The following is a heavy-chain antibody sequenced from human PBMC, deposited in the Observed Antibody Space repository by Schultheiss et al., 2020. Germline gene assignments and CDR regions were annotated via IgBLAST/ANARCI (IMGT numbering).Heavy chain of an antibody. V-gene: IGHV3-33*01. Sequence: GGSLRLSCAASGFTFSSYGMHWVRQAPGKGLEWVAVIWYDGSNKYYADSVKGRFTISRDNSKNTLYLQMNSLRAEDTAVYYCARDRGAAAGTGSDYWGQGNLGTVPS. CDR2: IWYDGSNK. CDR3: ARDRGAAAGTGSDY. J-gene: IGHJ4*02. D-gene: IGHD6-13*01. CDR1: GFTFSSYG.